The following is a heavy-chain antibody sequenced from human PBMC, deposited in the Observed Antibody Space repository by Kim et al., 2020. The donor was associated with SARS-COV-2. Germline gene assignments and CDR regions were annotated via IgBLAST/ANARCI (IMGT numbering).Heavy chain of an antibody. CDR1: GFTFSSYG. CDR2: ISYDGSNK. V-gene: IGHV3-30*18. Sequence: GGSLRLSCAASGFTFSSYGMHWVRQAPGKGLEWVAVISYDGSNKYYADSVKGRFTISRDNSKNTLYLQMNSLRAEDTAVYYCAKDLTADRKGAFDIWGQGTMVTVSS. J-gene: IGHJ3*02. D-gene: IGHD3-9*01. CDR3: AKDLTADRKGAFDI.